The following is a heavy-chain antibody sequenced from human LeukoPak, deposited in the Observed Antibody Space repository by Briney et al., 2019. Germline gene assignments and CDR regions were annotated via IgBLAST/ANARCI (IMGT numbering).Heavy chain of an antibody. CDR1: GFTFSGYV. J-gene: IGHJ4*02. CDR3: AKAVGSRWYQFDS. V-gene: IGHV3-23*01. CDR2: ISGSGETT. Sequence: GGSLRLSCAASGFTFSGYVMSWVRRAPGKGLEWVSSISGSGETTYYADSVKGRFTISRDNSKNTLCLQMNGLRAEDTAAYYCAKAVGSRWYQFDSWGQRTLVTVSS. D-gene: IGHD6-13*01.